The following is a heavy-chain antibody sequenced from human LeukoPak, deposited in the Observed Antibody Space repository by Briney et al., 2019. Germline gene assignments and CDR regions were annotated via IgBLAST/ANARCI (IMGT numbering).Heavy chain of an antibody. CDR2: INSDGSST. Sequence: PGGSLRLSCAASGFTFSSYWMHWVRQAPGKGLVWVSRINSDGSSTSYADSVKGRFTISRDNAKNTLYLQMNSLRAEDTAVYYCAREGGYGDYWFDPWSQGTLVTVSS. V-gene: IGHV3-74*01. J-gene: IGHJ5*02. D-gene: IGHD4-17*01. CDR1: GFTFSSYW. CDR3: AREGGYGDYWFDP.